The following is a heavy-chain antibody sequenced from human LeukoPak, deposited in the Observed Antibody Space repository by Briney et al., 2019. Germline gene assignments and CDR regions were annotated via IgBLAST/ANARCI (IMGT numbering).Heavy chain of an antibody. CDR3: ARWGGWPYDF. D-gene: IGHD6-19*01. V-gene: IGHV4-34*01. Sequence: SETLSLTCAVYGGSFSGYYWSWIRQPPGKGLEWIGEINHSGSTNYNPSLKSRVTISVDTSKNQFSLKLSSVTAADTAVYYCARWGGWPYDFWGQGTLVTVSS. CDR1: GGSFSGYY. J-gene: IGHJ4*02. CDR2: INHSGST.